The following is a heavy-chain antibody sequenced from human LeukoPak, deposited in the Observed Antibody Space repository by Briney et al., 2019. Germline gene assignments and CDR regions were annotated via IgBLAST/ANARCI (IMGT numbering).Heavy chain of an antibody. V-gene: IGHV4-34*01. Sequence: SETLSLTCAVYGGSFSGYYWSWIRQPPGKGLEWIGEINHSGSTNYNPSLTSRVTISVDTSKNQFSLKLSSVTAADTAVYYCARGAARPSYYFDDWGQGTLVTVSS. D-gene: IGHD6-6*01. CDR2: INHSGST. CDR3: ARGAARPSYYFDD. J-gene: IGHJ4*02. CDR1: GGSFSGYY.